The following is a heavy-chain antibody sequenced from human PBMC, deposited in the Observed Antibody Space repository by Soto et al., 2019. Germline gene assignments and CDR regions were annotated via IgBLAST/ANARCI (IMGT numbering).Heavy chain of an antibody. CDR1: GVSIVYYS. V-gene: IGHV4-59*01. Sequence: ALATQSHTTTASGVSIVYYSAILLRQAQGKGLDSMGYIYYSGVPFYNPSLNSRATISRDTSKNQFSLNLYFVTTADTAVYYCAASLIPVMITPHGYAQLSFDYWGQGSLVNFSS. J-gene: IGHJ4*02. CDR2: IYYSGVP. CDR3: AASLIPVMITPHGYAQLSFDY. D-gene: IGHD3-16*01.